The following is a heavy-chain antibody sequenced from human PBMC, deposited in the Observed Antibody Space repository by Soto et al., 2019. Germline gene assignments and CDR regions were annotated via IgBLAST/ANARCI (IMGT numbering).Heavy chain of an antibody. V-gene: IGHV1-69*01. CDR1: GGSLSSFV. J-gene: IGHJ6*02. D-gene: IGHD3-10*01. CDR2: FLPLFGTP. CDR3: ARGRVSGSGTYYRGGRYYFGLDV. Sequence: QLQLVQSGAEVKKPGSSVIVSCKASGGSLSSFVINWVRQAPGHGPEWMGGFLPLFGTPDYAQKFQDRVSIRADESSNTAHMELSSLTSDDTAVYYCARGRVSGSGTYYRGGRYYFGLDVWGQGTAVTVSS.